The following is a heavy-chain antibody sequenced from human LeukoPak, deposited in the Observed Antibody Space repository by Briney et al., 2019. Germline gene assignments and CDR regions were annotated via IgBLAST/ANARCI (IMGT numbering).Heavy chain of an antibody. CDR3: AREFFPMNYDFWSGYFAFDI. J-gene: IGHJ3*02. Sequence: ASVKVSCKASGYTFTSYGISWVRQAPGQGLEWMGWISAYNGNTNYAQKLQGRVTMTTDTSTSTAYMELRSLRSDDTAVYYCAREFFPMNYDFWSGYFAFDIWGQGTMVTVSS. CDR1: GYTFTSYG. CDR2: ISAYNGNT. V-gene: IGHV1-18*01. D-gene: IGHD3-3*01.